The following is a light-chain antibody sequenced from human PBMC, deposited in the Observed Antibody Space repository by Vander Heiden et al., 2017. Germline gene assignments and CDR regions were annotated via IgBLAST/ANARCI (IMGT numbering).Light chain of an antibody. V-gene: IGLV3-25*03. Sequence: SYELTQPPSVSVPPGQTARITCSGDALPKQYAYWYQQKPGQAPVLVIYKDSERPSGIPERFSGSSSGTTVTLTISGVQAEDEADYYCQSADSSGGVFGGGTKLTVL. CDR1: ALPKQY. J-gene: IGLJ2*01. CDR3: QSADSSGGV. CDR2: KDS.